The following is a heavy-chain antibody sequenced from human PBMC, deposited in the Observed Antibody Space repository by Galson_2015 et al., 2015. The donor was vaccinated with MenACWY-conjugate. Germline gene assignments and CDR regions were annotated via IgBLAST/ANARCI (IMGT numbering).Heavy chain of an antibody. Sequence: SETLSLTCTVSGGSISSSSYFWGWIRQPPGKGLEWIGTISYSGSTHYNPSLNNRVTVSADTSKNQFSLNVHSVTAADTALYYCARRSARLTLGAFDIWGQGTMVTVSS. V-gene: IGHV4-39*01. J-gene: IGHJ3*02. D-gene: IGHD4-23*01. CDR1: GGSISSSSYF. CDR2: ISYSGST. CDR3: ARRSARLTLGAFDI.